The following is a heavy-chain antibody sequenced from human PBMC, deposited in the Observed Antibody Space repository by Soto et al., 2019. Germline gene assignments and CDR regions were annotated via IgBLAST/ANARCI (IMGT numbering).Heavy chain of an antibody. CDR3: ARGPKKNLFRFLEWAAVGMDV. D-gene: IGHD3-3*01. CDR1: GYTFTSYD. V-gene: IGHV1-8*01. J-gene: IGHJ6*02. CDR2: MNPNSGNT. Sequence: ASVKVSCKASGYTFTSYDINWVRQATGQGLEWMGWMNPNSGNTGYAQKFQGRVTMTRNTSISTAYMELSSLRSEDTAVYYCARGPKKNLFRFLEWAAVGMDVWGQGTTVTVSS.